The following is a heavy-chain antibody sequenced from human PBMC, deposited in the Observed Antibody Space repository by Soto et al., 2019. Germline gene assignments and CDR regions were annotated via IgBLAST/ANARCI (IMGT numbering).Heavy chain of an antibody. J-gene: IGHJ6*02. CDR1: GGSISSGGYS. Sequence: QLQLQESGSGLVKPSQTLSLTCAVSGGSISSGGYSWSWIRQPPGKGLEWIGYIQHGGSTYYNPSLKRRVTIXVXRXQNQFSLKLTSVTAADTAVYYCARAHYGDYGYGMDVWGQGTTVTVSS. CDR3: ARAHYGDYGYGMDV. CDR2: IQHGGST. V-gene: IGHV4-30-2*01. D-gene: IGHD4-17*01.